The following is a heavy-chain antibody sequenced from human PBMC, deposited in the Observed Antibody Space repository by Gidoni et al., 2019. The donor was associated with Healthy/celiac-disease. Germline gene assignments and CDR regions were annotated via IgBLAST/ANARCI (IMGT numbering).Heavy chain of an antibody. Sequence: QVQLQESGPGLVKPSQTLSLTCTVSGGSLSSGSYYWRWIRQPAGTGLECIGRIYTSWSTNYNPPLKSRVTISVDTSKNQFSLKLSSVTAADTAVYYCARLYDYVWGSYRLSDAFDIWGQGTMVTVSS. CDR3: ARLYDYVWGSYRLSDAFDI. J-gene: IGHJ3*02. D-gene: IGHD3-16*02. V-gene: IGHV4-61*02. CDR1: GGSLSSGSYY. CDR2: IYTSWST.